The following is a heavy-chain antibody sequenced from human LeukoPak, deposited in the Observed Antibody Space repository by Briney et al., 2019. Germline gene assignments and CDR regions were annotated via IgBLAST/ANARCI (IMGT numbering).Heavy chain of an antibody. Sequence: SETLSLTCAVYGGSITGYYWSWIRQTPGRGLEWGGEIHYTGATSYNPSLKSRATISTDTSKNQFSLRLSSVTAADTAVYYCARGNILTGYCFDFWGQGALVTVSS. CDR3: ARGNILTGYCFDF. D-gene: IGHD3-9*01. CDR1: GGSITGYY. J-gene: IGHJ4*02. CDR2: IHYTGAT. V-gene: IGHV4-34*01.